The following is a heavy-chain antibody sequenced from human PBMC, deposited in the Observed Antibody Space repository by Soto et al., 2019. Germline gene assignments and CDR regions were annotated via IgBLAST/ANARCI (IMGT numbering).Heavy chain of an antibody. V-gene: IGHV3-30*18. CDR3: AKAGPYSRLWSGYDFRASLDY. J-gene: IGHJ4*02. D-gene: IGHD5-12*01. Sequence: PGGSVRLSCAASGFTFSSYGMHWVRQAPGKGLEWVAVISYDGSNKYYADSVKGRFTISRDNSKNTLYLQMNSLRAEDTAVYYCAKAGPYSRLWSGYDFRASLDYWGQGTLVTVSS. CDR2: ISYDGSNK. CDR1: GFTFSSYG.